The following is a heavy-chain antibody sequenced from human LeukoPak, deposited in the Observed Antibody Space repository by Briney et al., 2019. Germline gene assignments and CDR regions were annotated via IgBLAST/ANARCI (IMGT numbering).Heavy chain of an antibody. CDR1: GFTFSSYW. CDR3: ARDIWMMDSRVLFDY. CDR2: IKQDGSEK. Sequence: PGGSLRLSCAASGFTFSSYWMSWVRQAPGKGLEWVANIKQDGSEKYYVDSVKGRFTISRDNAKNSLYLQMNSLRAEDTAVYYCARDIWMMDSRVLFDYWGQGTLVTVSS. D-gene: IGHD3-10*01. V-gene: IGHV3-7*01. J-gene: IGHJ4*02.